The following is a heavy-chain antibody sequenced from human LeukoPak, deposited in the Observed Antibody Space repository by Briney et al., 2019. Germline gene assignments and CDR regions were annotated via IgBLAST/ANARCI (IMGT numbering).Heavy chain of an antibody. J-gene: IGHJ4*02. V-gene: IGHV3-33*01. CDR3: ARDTAMGYCFDY. D-gene: IGHD5-18*01. CDR1: GFTFSSYG. CDR2: IWYDGSNK. Sequence: GGSLRLSCAASGFTFSSYGMHWVRQAPGKGLEWVAVIWYDGSNKYYADSVKGRFTISRDNSKNTLYLQMNSLRAEDTAVYYCARDTAMGYCFDYWGQGTLVTVSS.